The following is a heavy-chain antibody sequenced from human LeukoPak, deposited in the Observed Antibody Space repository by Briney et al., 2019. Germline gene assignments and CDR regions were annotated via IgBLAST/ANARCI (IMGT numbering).Heavy chain of an antibody. CDR1: GFTFSSYA. J-gene: IGHJ4*02. CDR2: IASDGNNK. V-gene: IGHV3-30*02. CDR3: VKRGASGTFYFDS. Sequence: QPGGSLRLSCAASGFTFSSYAMRWVRQAPGKGLEWLAYIASDGNNKYYGDSVKGRFTISRDNSKNTLNLQMNSLRPEDTAVYYCVKRGASGTFYFDSWGQGTLVTVSS. D-gene: IGHD1-26*01.